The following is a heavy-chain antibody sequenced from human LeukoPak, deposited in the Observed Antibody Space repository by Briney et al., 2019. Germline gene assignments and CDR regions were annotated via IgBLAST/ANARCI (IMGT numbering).Heavy chain of an antibody. CDR1: GYTFTSYA. CDR3: ARALTDYSQLPSDAFDI. J-gene: IGHJ3*02. D-gene: IGHD1-1*01. Sequence: ASVKVSCKASGYTFTSYAMNWVRQAPGQGLEWMGWINTNTGDPTYAQGFTGRFVFSLDTSVSTAYLQISSLKAEDTAVYYCARALTDYSQLPSDAFDIWGQGTMVTVSS. CDR2: INTNTGDP. V-gene: IGHV7-4-1*02.